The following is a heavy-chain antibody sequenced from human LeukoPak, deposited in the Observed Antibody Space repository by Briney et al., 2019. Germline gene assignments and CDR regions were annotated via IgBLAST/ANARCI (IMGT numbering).Heavy chain of an antibody. D-gene: IGHD6-19*01. Sequence: PSETLSLTCAVSGDSIRSDRWNWIRQLPGKGLEWIGYIYHTATTNYNHSFRTRVTMSLDTSNNQFSLRLTSVTAADTAVYYCARTPARSGWAYYFDYWGQGALVTVSS. J-gene: IGHJ4*02. CDR3: ARTPARSGWAYYFDY. CDR1: GDSIRSDR. V-gene: IGHV4-4*09. CDR2: IYHTATT.